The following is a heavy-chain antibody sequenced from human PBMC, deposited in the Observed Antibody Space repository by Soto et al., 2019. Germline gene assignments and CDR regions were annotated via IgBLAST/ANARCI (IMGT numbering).Heavy chain of an antibody. J-gene: IGHJ6*02. CDR3: AKEAEQQLVSPVYYYYYGMDV. Sequence: QVQLVESGGGVVQPGRSLRLSCAASGFTFSSYGMHWVRQAPGKGLEWVAVISYDGSNKYYADSVKGRFTISRDNSKNTLYLQMNSLRAEDTAVYYCAKEAEQQLVSPVYYYYYGMDVWGQGTTVTVSS. D-gene: IGHD6-13*01. CDR1: GFTFSSYG. CDR2: ISYDGSNK. V-gene: IGHV3-30*18.